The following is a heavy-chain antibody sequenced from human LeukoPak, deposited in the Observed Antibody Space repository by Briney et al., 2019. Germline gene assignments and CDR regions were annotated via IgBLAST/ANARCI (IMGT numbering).Heavy chain of an antibody. Sequence: TSETLSLTCAVYGESFSGYYWSWICQPPGKGLEWIGEINHSGSTNYNPSLKSRVTISVDTSKNQFSLKLSSVTAADTAVYYCARSKGRGYSGYDEGRPFDYWGQGTLVTVSS. CDR1: GESFSGYY. CDR3: ARSKGRGYSGYDEGRPFDY. D-gene: IGHD5-12*01. V-gene: IGHV4-34*01. J-gene: IGHJ4*02. CDR2: INHSGST.